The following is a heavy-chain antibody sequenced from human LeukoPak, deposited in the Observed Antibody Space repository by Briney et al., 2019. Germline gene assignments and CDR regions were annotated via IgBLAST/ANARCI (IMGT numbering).Heavy chain of an antibody. Sequence: PSETLSLTCTASGGSISSSSYYWGWIRQPPGKGLEWISNIYYSGISYYNPSLKSRVTISVDTSKSQFSLNLSSVTAADTAVYYCARTYGGYYYGMDVWGQGTTVTVSS. CDR3: ARTYGGYYYGMDV. D-gene: IGHD3-10*01. V-gene: IGHV4-39*01. J-gene: IGHJ6*02. CDR2: IYYSGIS. CDR1: GGSISSSSYY.